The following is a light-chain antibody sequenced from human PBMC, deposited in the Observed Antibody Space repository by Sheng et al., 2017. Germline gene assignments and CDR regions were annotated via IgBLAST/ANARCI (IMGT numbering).Light chain of an antibody. CDR2: QDN. J-gene: IGLJ2*01. V-gene: IGLV3-1*01. Sequence: SYELTQPPSLSVSPGQTASITCSGEKLGDRYTSWYQQKAGQSPLLVIYQDNRRPSGIPERFSGSNSGNTATLTISGTQALDEAVYYCQAWDKSTETVVFGGGTKLTVL. CDR3: QAWDKSTETVV. CDR1: KLGDRY.